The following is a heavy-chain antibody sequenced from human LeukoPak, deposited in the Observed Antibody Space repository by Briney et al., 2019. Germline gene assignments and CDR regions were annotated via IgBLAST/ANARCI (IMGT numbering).Heavy chain of an antibody. Sequence: SETLSLTCTVSGGSISSHYWSWIRQPPGKGLEWIGYIYYSGSTNYNPSLKSRVTISVDTSKYQFSLKLSSVTAADTAVYYCARYMVTEYYYGMDVWGQGTTVTVSS. D-gene: IGHD5-18*01. CDR2: IYYSGST. J-gene: IGHJ6*02. V-gene: IGHV4-59*08. CDR1: GGSISSHY. CDR3: ARYMVTEYYYGMDV.